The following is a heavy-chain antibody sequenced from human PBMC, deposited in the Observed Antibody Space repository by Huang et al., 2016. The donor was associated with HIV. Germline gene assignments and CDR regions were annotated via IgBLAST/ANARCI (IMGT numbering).Heavy chain of an antibody. CDR1: GFTFSSYV. V-gene: IGHV3-23*01. D-gene: IGHD6-13*01. J-gene: IGHJ4*02. Sequence: EVQLLESGGGLVQPGGSLRLSCAASGFTFSSYVMGWVCQAQGKGLEGFAVISGGGGSTYYAESVKGRFTISRDNSKNTRYLQMNSLRAEDAAVYYCAKDPYSSSWFDHFDYWGQGTLVTVSS. CDR2: ISGGGGST. CDR3: AKDPYSSSWFDHFDY.